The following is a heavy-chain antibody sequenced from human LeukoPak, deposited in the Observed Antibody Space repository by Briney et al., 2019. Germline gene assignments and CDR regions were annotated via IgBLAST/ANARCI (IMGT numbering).Heavy chain of an antibody. CDR2: IWYDGSNK. D-gene: IGHD2-8*02. CDR1: GFSFSSYG. J-gene: IGHJ4*02. CDR3: ARDTGPIDY. V-gene: IGHV3-33*01. Sequence: GWSLRLSCAASGFSFSSYGMHWVRQAPGKGLEWVAVIWYDGSNKYYADSVKGRFTISRDNSKNTLYLQMNNLRAEDTAVYYCARDTGPIDYWGQGTLVSVSS.